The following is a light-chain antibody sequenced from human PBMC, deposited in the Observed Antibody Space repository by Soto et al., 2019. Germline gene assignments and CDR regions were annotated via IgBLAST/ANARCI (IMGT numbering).Light chain of an antibody. J-gene: IGKJ1*01. CDR3: HQRQSWPRT. CDR1: QSVSSF. V-gene: IGKV3-11*01. Sequence: EIVLTQSPATLSLSPGERATRSCRASQSVSSFLAWYQQRPGQPPRLLIYDASNRATGIPARFSASGTGTDFTLTISDVQPEDFAVYYCHQRQSWPRTFGQGTKVDIK. CDR2: DAS.